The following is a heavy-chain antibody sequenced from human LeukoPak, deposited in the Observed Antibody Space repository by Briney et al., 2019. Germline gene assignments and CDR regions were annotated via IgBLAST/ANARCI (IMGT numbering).Heavy chain of an antibody. CDR2: VHFSGTT. V-gene: IGHV4-59*01. J-gene: IGHJ4*02. CDR1: GASTNSDY. Sequence: PSETLSLTCTVSGASTNSDYWSWIRQTPGKGLDWIAYVHFSGTTNYNPSLRSRVAISLDTYNNQFSLNLRSVTAADTAVYYCARTLPHGNNDCWGQGTLVTVSS. CDR3: ARTLPHGNNDC. D-gene: IGHD5-24*01.